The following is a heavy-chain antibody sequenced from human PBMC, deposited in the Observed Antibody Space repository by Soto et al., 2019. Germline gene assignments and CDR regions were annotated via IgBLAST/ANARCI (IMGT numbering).Heavy chain of an antibody. J-gene: IGHJ6*03. CDR3: ARGMVGITMVRGVPTIDYYYMDV. CDR1: GYTFTTYG. Sequence: ASVKVSCKASGYTFTTYGTTWVGRAPGQGLDWMGGISAYNGNTNYAQKLQGRVTMTTDTSTSTAYMELRSLRSDDTAVYYCARGMVGITMVRGVPTIDYYYMDVWGKGTTVTVSS. V-gene: IGHV1-18*01. D-gene: IGHD3-10*01. CDR2: ISAYNGNT.